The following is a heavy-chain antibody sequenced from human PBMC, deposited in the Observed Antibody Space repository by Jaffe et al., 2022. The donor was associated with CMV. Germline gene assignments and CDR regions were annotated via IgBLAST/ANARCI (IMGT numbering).Heavy chain of an antibody. J-gene: IGHJ4*02. CDR2: INPNSGGT. Sequence: QVQLVQSGAEVKKPGASVKVSCKASGYTFTGYYMHWVRQAPGQGLEWMGWINPNSGGTNYAQKFQGRVTMTRDTSISTAYMELSRLRSDDTAVYYCARDRKPRSSSGYYSLDYWGQGTLVTVSS. CDR3: ARDRKPRSSSGYYSLDY. V-gene: IGHV1-2*02. CDR1: GYTFTGYY. D-gene: IGHD3-22*01.